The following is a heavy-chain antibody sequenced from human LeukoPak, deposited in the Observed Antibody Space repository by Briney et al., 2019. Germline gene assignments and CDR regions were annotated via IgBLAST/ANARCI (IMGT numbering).Heavy chain of an antibody. J-gene: IGHJ4*02. D-gene: IGHD3-22*01. Sequence: SETLSLTCAVYGGSFSGYYWSWIRQPPGKGLEWIGEINHSGSTNYNPSLKSRVTISVDTSKNQFSLKLSSVTAADTAVYYCARGASGYYDSSGYGWSELLDYWGQGTLVTVSS. CDR2: INHSGST. CDR1: GGSFSGYY. CDR3: ARGASGYYDSSGYGWSELLDY. V-gene: IGHV4-34*01.